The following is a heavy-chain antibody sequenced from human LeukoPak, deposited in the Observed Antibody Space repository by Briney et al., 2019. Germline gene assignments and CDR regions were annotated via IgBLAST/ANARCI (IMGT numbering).Heavy chain of an antibody. J-gene: IGHJ4*02. V-gene: IGHV3-48*03. CDR2: ISSGSTI. CDR3: ARDRGGGATLFDY. D-gene: IGHD1-26*01. CDR1: GFTFSSYE. Sequence: PGGSLRLSCAASGFTFSSYEMNWVRQAPGKGLEWVSYISSGSTIYYADSVKGRFTISRDNAKDSLYLQMNSLRAEDTAVYYCARDRGGGATLFDYWGQGTLVTVSS.